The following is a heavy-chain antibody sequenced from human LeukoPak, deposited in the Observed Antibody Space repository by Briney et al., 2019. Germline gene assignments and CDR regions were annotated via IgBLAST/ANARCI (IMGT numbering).Heavy chain of an antibody. CDR2: IKQDGSEK. CDR1: GFTFSIYW. J-gene: IGHJ6*02. Sequence: GGSLRLFCAPSGFTFSIYWMSWVRQAPGRGVEWVANIKQDGSEKYYVDSVKGRFTISRDNAKNSLYLQMNSLRAEDTAVYYCARDKGYYDSSSSYYYGMDVWGQGTTVTVSS. CDR3: ARDKGYYDSSSSYYYGMDV. V-gene: IGHV3-7*01. D-gene: IGHD3-22*01.